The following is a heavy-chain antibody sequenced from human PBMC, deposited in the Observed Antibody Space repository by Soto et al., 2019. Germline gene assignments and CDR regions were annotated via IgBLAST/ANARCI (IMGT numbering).Heavy chain of an antibody. CDR3: ARDRALPVYPKPHDY. CDR1: GFTFSSYS. J-gene: IGHJ4*02. D-gene: IGHD2-2*01. Sequence: GGSLRLSCAASGFTFSSYSMNWVRQAPGKGLEWVSSISSSSSYIYYADSVKGRFTISRDNAKNSLYLQMNSLRAEDTAVYYCARDRALPVYPKPHDYWGQGTLVTVSS. CDR2: ISSSSSYI. V-gene: IGHV3-21*01.